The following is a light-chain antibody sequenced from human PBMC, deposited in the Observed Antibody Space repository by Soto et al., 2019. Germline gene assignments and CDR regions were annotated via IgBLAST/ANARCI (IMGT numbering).Light chain of an antibody. CDR3: QKYNSAPLIT. CDR2: ATS. CDR1: QGISNY. V-gene: IGKV1-27*01. J-gene: IGKJ5*01. Sequence: DIQMTQSPSSLSASVGDRVTITCRASQGISNYLAWYQQKPGKVPKLLIYATSTLQSGVPSRFSGSGSGTDFTLTISSLQPEDVATYYCQKYNSAPLITFGQGTRLEIK.